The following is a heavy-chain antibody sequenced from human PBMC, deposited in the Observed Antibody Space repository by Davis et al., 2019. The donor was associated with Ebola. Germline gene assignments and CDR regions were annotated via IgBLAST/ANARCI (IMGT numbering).Heavy chain of an antibody. CDR3: ARDSDYWSGYHEGSDI. J-gene: IGHJ3*02. D-gene: IGHD3-3*01. Sequence: PSETLSLTCTVSGGSISSHYWSWMRQPPGKGLEWIGYIYYSGSTNYNPSLKSRVTISVDTSKNQFSLKLSSVTAADTAVYYCARDSDYWSGYHEGSDIWGQGTMVTVSS. CDR2: IYYSGST. V-gene: IGHV4-59*11. CDR1: GGSISSHY.